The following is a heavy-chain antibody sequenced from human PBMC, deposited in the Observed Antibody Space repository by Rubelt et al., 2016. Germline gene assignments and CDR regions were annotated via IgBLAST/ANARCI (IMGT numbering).Heavy chain of an antibody. J-gene: IGHJ6*02. CDR3: AKAAHCSSTTCHVHGMDV. CDR2: INSDGSTT. D-gene: IGHD2-2*01. V-gene: IGHV3-74*01. Sequence: GKGLVWVSRINSDGSTTSYADSVKGRFTISRDDAKNTLYLQMNSLIAEDTAVYYCAKAAHCSSTTCHVHGMDVWGQGTTVTVSS.